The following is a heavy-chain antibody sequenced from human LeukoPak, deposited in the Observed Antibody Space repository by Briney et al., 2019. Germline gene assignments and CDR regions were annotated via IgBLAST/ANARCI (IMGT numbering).Heavy chain of an antibody. CDR1: GFTFSDYW. D-gene: IGHD5-12*01. Sequence: GGSLRLSCAVSGFTFSDYWMTWVRQAPGRGLEWVANIKEDGSDKQYVDSVQGRFTISRDNAGNSLHLQMNSLRVEDTAVYYCARGPSSSGYGNFDYWGQGTLVTVSS. CDR2: IKEDGSDK. V-gene: IGHV3-7*01. J-gene: IGHJ4*02. CDR3: ARGPSSSGYGNFDY.